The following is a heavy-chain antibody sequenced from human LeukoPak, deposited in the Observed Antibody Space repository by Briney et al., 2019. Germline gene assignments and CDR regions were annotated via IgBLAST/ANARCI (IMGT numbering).Heavy chain of an antibody. Sequence: GGSLRLSCAASGFTFGSYGMHWVRQAPGKGLEWVAVISYDGSNKYYADSVKGRFTISRDNSKNTLYLQMNSLRAEDTAVYYCAKVGSFGGYYGMDVWGKGTTVTVSS. CDR1: GFTFGSYG. D-gene: IGHD2/OR15-2a*01. J-gene: IGHJ6*04. CDR3: AKVGSFGGYYGMDV. CDR2: ISYDGSNK. V-gene: IGHV3-30*18.